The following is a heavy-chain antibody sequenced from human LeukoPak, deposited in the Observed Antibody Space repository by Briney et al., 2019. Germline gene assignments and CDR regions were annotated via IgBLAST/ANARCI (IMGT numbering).Heavy chain of an antibody. D-gene: IGHD3-10*01. CDR1: GFSLSTSGVG. J-gene: IGHJ5*02. CDR3: AHRRSGYYYGSGSFSRTRRNWFDP. CDR2: IYWDDDK. V-gene: IGHV2-5*02. Sequence: SGPTLVNPTQTLTLTCTFSGFSLSTSGVGVGWIRQPPGKALEWLALIYWDDDKRYSPSLKSRLTITKDTSKNQVVLTMTNMDPVDTATYYCAHRRSGYYYGSGSFSRTRRNWFDPWGQGTLVTVSS.